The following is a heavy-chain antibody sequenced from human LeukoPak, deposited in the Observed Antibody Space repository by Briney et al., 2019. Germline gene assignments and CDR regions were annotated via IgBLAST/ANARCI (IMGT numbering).Heavy chain of an antibody. CDR3: VRERVKLGYCSGGSCYSGFDY. CDR2: IVPISGRA. J-gene: IGHJ4*02. D-gene: IGHD2-15*01. CDR1: GCTFTSYA. V-gene: IGHV1-69*01. Sequence: ASVKVSCKAPGCTFTSYAISWVRQPPAQGLGWVGGIVPISGRANYAQKYQGRVTITPDECTGTPYLELSSLRSWDTDVYYCVRERVKLGYCSGGSCYSGFDYWGERTLVTVSS.